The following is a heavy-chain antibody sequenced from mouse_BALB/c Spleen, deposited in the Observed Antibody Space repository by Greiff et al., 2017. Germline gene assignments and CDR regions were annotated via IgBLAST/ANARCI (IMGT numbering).Heavy chain of an antibody. D-gene: IGHD1-1*01. CDR1: VYTFTSYW. CDR3: TRWFDYYGSSFYAMDY. CDR2: IYPGNSDT. V-gene: IGHV1-5*01. J-gene: IGHJ4*01. Sequence: VQLQQSGTVLARPGASVKMSCKASVYTFTSYWMHWVKQRPGQGLEWIGAIYPGNSDTSYNQKFKGKAKLTAVTSTSTAYMELSSLTNEDSAVYYCTRWFDYYGSSFYAMDYWGQGTSVTVSS.